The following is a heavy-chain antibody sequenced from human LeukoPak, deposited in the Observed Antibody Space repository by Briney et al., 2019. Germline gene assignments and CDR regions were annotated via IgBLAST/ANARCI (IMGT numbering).Heavy chain of an antibody. J-gene: IGHJ4*02. Sequence: GASVKVSCKASGGTFSSYAISWVRQAPGQGLEWMGWINPNSGGTNYAQKFQGRVTMTRDTSISTAYMELSRLRSDDTAVYYCARGYDILTGYYPLVGYWGQGTLVTVSS. V-gene: IGHV1-2*02. CDR2: INPNSGGT. CDR1: GGTFSSYA. CDR3: ARGYDILTGYYPLVGY. D-gene: IGHD3-9*01.